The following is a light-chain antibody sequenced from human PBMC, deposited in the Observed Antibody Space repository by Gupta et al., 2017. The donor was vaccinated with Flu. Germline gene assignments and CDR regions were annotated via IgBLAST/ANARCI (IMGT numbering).Light chain of an antibody. Sequence: SVLTQPPSPSGTPGQRVTISCSGSSSNIGSNTVNWYQQLPGTAPKLLIYSNNQRRSGAPDRFSGSKSATSASMASSGLQAEDEADYYCAAGDDSMNGWVFGGGTKLTVL. CDR1: SSNIGSNT. J-gene: IGLJ3*02. V-gene: IGLV1-44*01. CDR2: SNN. CDR3: AAGDDSMNGWV.